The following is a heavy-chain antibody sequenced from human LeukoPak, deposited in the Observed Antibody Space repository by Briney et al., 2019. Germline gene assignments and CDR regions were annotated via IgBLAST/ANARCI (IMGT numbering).Heavy chain of an antibody. V-gene: IGHV3-21*01. J-gene: IGHJ5*02. CDR1: GFTFSSYS. Sequence: PGGSLRLSCAASGFTFSSYSMNWVRQAPGKGLEWVSSISSSSSYIYYADSVKGRFTISRDNAKNSLYLQMNSLRAEDTAVYYCARDAGDIIVVPAANWFDPWGQGTLVTVSS. CDR2: ISSSSSYI. CDR3: ARDAGDIIVVPAANWFDP. D-gene: IGHD2-2*01.